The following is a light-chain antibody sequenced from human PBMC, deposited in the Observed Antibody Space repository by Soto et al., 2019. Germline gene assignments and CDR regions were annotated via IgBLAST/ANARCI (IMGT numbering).Light chain of an antibody. CDR3: RSYTSRTSYV. CDR1: SSDVGGYNY. V-gene: IGLV2-14*01. CDR2: EVS. J-gene: IGLJ1*01. Sequence: QSVLTQPASVSGSPGQSITISCTGTSSDVGGYNYVSWYQQHPGKAPKLMIYEVSNRPSGVSNRFSGSKSGNTASLTISGLQAEDEDDYYCRSYTSRTSYVFGTGTKVIVL.